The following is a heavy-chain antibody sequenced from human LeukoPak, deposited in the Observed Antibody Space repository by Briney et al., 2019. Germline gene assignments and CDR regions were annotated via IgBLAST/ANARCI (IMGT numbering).Heavy chain of an antibody. D-gene: IGHD6-19*01. CDR2: LSGSGSKT. Sequence: GGSLGLSCAASGFTFTNYAMSWVRQAPGKGLEWVSGLSGSGSKTYYADSVKGRFTVSRDNSKNTLYLQMNSLRAEDTAVYYCAKCGSGWALYYYYYMDVWGKGTTVTVSS. J-gene: IGHJ6*03. CDR1: GFTFTNYA. V-gene: IGHV3-23*01. CDR3: AKCGSGWALYYYYYMDV.